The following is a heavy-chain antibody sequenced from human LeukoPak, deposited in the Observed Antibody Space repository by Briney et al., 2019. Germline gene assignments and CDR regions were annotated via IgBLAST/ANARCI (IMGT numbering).Heavy chain of an antibody. D-gene: IGHD2-8*01. Sequence: PSETLSLTCTVSGDSLRSASFYWAWIRQPPGTGLEWIGTTHYSGTISYNSSLKSRVIISVYTCKNQVSLTSTSLTAADTALFYCARLMADTIAFDFWGQGPLVTVPS. CDR2: THYSGTI. J-gene: IGHJ3*01. V-gene: IGHV4-39*01. CDR3: ARLMADTIAFDF. CDR1: GDSLRSASFY.